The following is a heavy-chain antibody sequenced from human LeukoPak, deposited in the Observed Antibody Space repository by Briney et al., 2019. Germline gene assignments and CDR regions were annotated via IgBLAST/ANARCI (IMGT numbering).Heavy chain of an antibody. CDR1: GYSFTGYY. J-gene: IGHJ4*02. Sequence: GASVKVSCKASGYSFTGYYMHWVRQAPGHGLEWMGWINPNSGGTNYAQKFQGRVTMTRDTSISTAYMELSRLRSDDTAVYYCARDRGVGVLRYFDWPSGYWGQGTLVTVSS. CDR3: ARDRGVGVLRYFDWPSGY. CDR2: INPNSGGT. V-gene: IGHV1-2*02. D-gene: IGHD3-9*01.